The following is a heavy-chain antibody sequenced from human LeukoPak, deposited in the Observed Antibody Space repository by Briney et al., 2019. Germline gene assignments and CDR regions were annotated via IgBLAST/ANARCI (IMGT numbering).Heavy chain of an antibody. CDR3: ARGEVGAINNFDY. CDR1: GGSISSYY. V-gene: IGHV4-59*01. CDR2: IYYSGST. D-gene: IGHD1-26*01. J-gene: IGHJ4*02. Sequence: SETLSLTCTVSGGSISSYYWSWVRQPPGKGLEWIGYIYYSGSTNYNPPLKSRVTISVDTSKNQFSLKLSSVTAADTAVYCCARGEVGAINNFDYWGQGTLATVSS.